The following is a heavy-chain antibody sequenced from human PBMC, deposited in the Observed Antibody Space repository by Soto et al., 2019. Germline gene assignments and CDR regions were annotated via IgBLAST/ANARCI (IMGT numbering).Heavy chain of an antibody. J-gene: IGHJ6*02. CDR2: ISYDGSNK. CDR3: ARGGRYCSGGSCYWDYYYGMDV. CDR1: GFTFSSYA. D-gene: IGHD2-15*01. Sequence: QVQLVESGGGVVQPGRSLRLSCAASGFTFSSYAMHWVRQAPGKGLEWVAVISYDGSNKYYADSVKGRFTISRDNSKNTLYLQMNSLRAEDTAVYYCARGGRYCSGGSCYWDYYYGMDVWGQGTTVTVSS. V-gene: IGHV3-30-3*01.